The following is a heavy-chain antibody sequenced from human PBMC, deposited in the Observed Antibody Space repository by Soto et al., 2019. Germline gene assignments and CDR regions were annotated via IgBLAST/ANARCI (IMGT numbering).Heavy chain of an antibody. J-gene: IGHJ5*02. CDR2: IVPLFGAT. V-gene: IGHV1-69*01. Sequence: QAQLVQSGAELKKPGSSVKVSCKASGGNFSSYAISWLRQAPGQGLEWMGGIVPLFGATNYAQKSKGRLMFTAGESTTTAYMDLGSLRFEDTAVCYCAIARGISGYTWFDPWGQGSPVTVSS. CDR3: AIARGISGYTWFDP. CDR1: GGNFSSYA. D-gene: IGHD1-26*01.